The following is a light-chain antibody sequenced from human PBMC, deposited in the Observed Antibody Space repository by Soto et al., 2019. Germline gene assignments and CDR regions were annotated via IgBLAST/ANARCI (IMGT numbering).Light chain of an antibody. Sequence: EIVLTQSPGTLSLSPGERATLSCRASQSVSRNSLAWYQQKPGQAPRLLIYGASSRATGIPDRLSGSGSGTDFTLTISRLEPEDCAVFYCQQYGSSLYTFGQGTKLEIK. CDR2: GAS. J-gene: IGKJ2*01. CDR1: QSVSRNS. V-gene: IGKV3-20*01. CDR3: QQYGSSLYT.